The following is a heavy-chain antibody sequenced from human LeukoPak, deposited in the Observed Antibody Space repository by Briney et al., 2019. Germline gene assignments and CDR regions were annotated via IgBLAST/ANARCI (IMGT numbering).Heavy chain of an antibody. CDR1: GYTFSGFY. Sequence: ASVKVSCKASGYTFSGFYMHWVRQAPGQGLEWMGWINPNSGATNYAQKIQGRVTMTGDPSINTVYVELSRLRSDDTAVYYCARPQVWYGVKGGMDVWGQGTTVTVSS. D-gene: IGHD6-13*01. J-gene: IGHJ6*02. CDR2: INPNSGAT. CDR3: ARPQVWYGVKGGMDV. V-gene: IGHV1-2*02.